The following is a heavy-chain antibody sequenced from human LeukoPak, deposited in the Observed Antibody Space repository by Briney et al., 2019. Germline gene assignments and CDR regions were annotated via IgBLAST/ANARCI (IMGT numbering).Heavy chain of an antibody. CDR2: IIPIFGTA. J-gene: IGHJ5*02. V-gene: IGHV1-69*13. CDR3: ARVRGVIRDWFDP. Sequence: SVKVSCQASGGTFSSYAISWVRQAPGQGLEWMGGIIPIFGTANYAQKFQGRVTITADESTSTAYMELSSLRSEDTAVYYCARVRGVIRDWFDPWGQGTLVTVSS. D-gene: IGHD3-10*01. CDR1: GGTFSSYA.